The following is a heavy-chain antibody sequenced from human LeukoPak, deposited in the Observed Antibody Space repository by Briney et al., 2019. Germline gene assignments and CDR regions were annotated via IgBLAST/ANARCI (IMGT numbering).Heavy chain of an antibody. CDR1: GGSFSGYY. CDR2: INHSGST. Sequence: PSETLSLTCAVYGGSFSGYYWSWIRQPPGKGLEWIGEINHSGSTNYNPSLKSRVTISVDTSKNQFSLKLSSVTAADTAVYYCARGRVAARYFQHWGQGTLVTVSS. D-gene: IGHD6-6*01. J-gene: IGHJ1*01. CDR3: ARGRVAARYFQH. V-gene: IGHV4-34*01.